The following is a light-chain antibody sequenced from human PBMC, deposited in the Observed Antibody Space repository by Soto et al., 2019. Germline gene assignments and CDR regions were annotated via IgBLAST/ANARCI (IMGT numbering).Light chain of an antibody. V-gene: IGLV1-40*01. Sequence: QSVLTQPPSVSGAPGQRVTISCTGSSSNIGAGYDVHWYQQLPGTAPKLLIYGNSNRTSGVPDRFSGSKSGTSASLAITGLQAEDEADYFCQSYDISLILGTGTKLTVL. CDR1: SSNIGAGYD. CDR3: QSYDISLI. CDR2: GNS. J-gene: IGLJ1*01.